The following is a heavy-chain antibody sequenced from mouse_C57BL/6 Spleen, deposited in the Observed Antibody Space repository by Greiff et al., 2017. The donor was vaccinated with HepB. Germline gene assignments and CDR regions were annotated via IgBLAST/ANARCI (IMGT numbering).Heavy chain of an antibody. D-gene: IGHD2-12*01. Sequence: VQLQQPGAELVKPGASVKLSCKASGYTFTSYWMHWVKQRPGQGLEWIGMIHPNSGSTNYNEKFKSKATLTVDKSSSTAYMQLSSLTSEDSAVYYCARETDSHYFDYWGQGTTLTVSS. CDR3: ARETDSHYFDY. CDR2: IHPNSGST. J-gene: IGHJ2*01. V-gene: IGHV1-64*01. CDR1: GYTFTSYW.